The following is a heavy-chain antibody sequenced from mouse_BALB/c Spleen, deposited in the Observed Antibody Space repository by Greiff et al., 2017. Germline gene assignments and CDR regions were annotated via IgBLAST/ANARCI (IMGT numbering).Heavy chain of an antibody. J-gene: IGHJ4*01. CDR1: GFTFSSFG. CDR2: ISSGSSTI. Sequence: VQLKESGGGLVQPGGSRKLSCAASGFTFSSFGMHWVRQAPEKGLEWVAYISSGSSTIYYADTVKGRFTISRDNPKNTLFLQMTSLRSEDTAMYYCARSEGDYWGQGTSVTVSS. CDR3: ARSEGDY. V-gene: IGHV5-17*02.